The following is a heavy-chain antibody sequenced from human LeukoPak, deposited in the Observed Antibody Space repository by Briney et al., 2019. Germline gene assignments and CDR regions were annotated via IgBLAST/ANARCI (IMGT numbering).Heavy chain of an antibody. CDR3: ARDASGSYYYYYYYGMDV. J-gene: IGHJ6*02. Sequence: SVKVSCKASGYTFTSYGISWVRQAPGQGLEWMGWISAYNGNTNYAQKLQGRVTMTTDTSTSTAYMELRSLRSDDTAVYYCARDASGSYYYYYYYGMDVWGQGTTVTVSS. V-gene: IGHV1-18*01. CDR2: ISAYNGNT. CDR1: GYTFTSYG. D-gene: IGHD1-26*01.